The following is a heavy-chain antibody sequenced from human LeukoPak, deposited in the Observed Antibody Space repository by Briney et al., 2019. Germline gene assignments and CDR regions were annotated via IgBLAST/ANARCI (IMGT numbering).Heavy chain of an antibody. CDR3: ARGGRGYSYGELDY. Sequence: ASVKASCMASGYIFTGYYLHWVRQAPGQGLEWMGWINPNSGATNYAQKFQGRVTMTRDTSISTAYMELSRLISDDTAVYYCARGGRGYSYGELDYWGQGTLVTVSS. D-gene: IGHD5-18*01. J-gene: IGHJ4*02. V-gene: IGHV1-2*02. CDR2: INPNSGAT. CDR1: GYIFTGYY.